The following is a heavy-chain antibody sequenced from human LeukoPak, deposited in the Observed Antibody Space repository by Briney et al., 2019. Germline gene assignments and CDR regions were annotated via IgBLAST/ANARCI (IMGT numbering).Heavy chain of an antibody. D-gene: IGHD1-26*01. Sequence: GGSLRLSCEGSRFTFNTYAMNWVRQAPGKGLEWVSAINDSGDRTYCADSVKGRFTISRDNSKNTLYLQMNSLRAEDTAVYYCTNLNAERPDYWGQGTLVTVSS. J-gene: IGHJ4*02. CDR1: RFTFNTYA. V-gene: IGHV3-23*01. CDR2: INDSGDRT. CDR3: TNLNAERPDY.